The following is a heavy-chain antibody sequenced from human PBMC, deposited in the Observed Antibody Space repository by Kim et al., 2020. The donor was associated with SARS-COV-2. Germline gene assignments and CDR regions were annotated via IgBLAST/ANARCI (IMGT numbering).Heavy chain of an antibody. CDR2: ISSSSSYI. V-gene: IGHV3-21*01. CDR3: ARADGYGGNLGGYYYYYMDV. CDR1: GFTFSSYS. J-gene: IGHJ6*03. D-gene: IGHD4-17*01. Sequence: GGSLRLSCAASGFTFSSYSMNWVRQAPGKGLEWVSSISSSSSYIYYADSVKGRFTISRDNAKNSLYLQMNSLRAEDTAVYYCARADGYGGNLGGYYYYYMDVWGKGTTVTVSS.